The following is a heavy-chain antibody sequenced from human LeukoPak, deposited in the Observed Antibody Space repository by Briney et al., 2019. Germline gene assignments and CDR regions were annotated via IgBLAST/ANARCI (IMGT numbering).Heavy chain of an antibody. CDR2: IYHSGST. J-gene: IGHJ5*02. Sequence: SETLSLTCAVSVGSLSSGGYSWGWIRQPPGKGLEWIGYIYHSGSTYYNPSLKSRVTISVDRSKNQFSLKLSSVTAADTAVYYCARGGRPYCGGDCPDWFDPWGQGTLVTVSS. CDR3: ARGGRPYCGGDCPDWFDP. V-gene: IGHV4-30-2*01. CDR1: VGSLSSGGYS. D-gene: IGHD2-21*02.